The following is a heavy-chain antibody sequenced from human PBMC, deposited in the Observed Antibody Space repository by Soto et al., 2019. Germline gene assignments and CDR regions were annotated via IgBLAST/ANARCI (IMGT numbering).Heavy chain of an antibody. J-gene: IGHJ4*02. CDR3: VSFEAIGS. V-gene: IGHV3-7*01. CDR1: GFIFSDYR. CDR2: IKEDGSRK. Sequence: EVQLVEAGGGLVQPGGSLRLSCAASGFIFSDYRMAWVRQAPGKGLEWVANIKEDGSRKYDRESAKGRISISRENAKNSLFLQMNSLRVEDRAVYYCVSFEAIGSWGQGALVTVSS.